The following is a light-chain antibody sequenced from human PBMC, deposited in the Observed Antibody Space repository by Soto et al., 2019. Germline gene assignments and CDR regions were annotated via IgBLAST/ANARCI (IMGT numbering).Light chain of an antibody. V-gene: IGKV3-20*01. Sequence: EIVLTQSPGTLSLSPGERATLSCRASQSVSSSYLAWYPQKPGQAPRLLIYGASSRATGIPDRFSGSGSGTDFTLTISRLEPEDFAVYYCQQDGSSPWTFGQGTKVEIK. CDR3: QQDGSSPWT. CDR2: GAS. J-gene: IGKJ1*01. CDR1: QSVSSSY.